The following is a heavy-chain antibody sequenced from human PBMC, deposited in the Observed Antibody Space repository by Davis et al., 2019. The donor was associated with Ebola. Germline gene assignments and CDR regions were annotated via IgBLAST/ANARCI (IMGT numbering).Heavy chain of an antibody. CDR2: ISGSGGDP. Sequence: PGGSLRLSCAGSGFTFSTYAMTWVRQAPGKGLEWVSRISGSGGDPHYADSVKGRFTISSDNSKNTLQMNSLRAEDTAVFYCAKRATVKVAGANYYNAMDVWGRGTTVTVSS. V-gene: IGHV3-23*01. D-gene: IGHD6-19*01. CDR1: GFTFSTYA. J-gene: IGHJ6*04. CDR3: AKRATVKVAGANYYNAMDV.